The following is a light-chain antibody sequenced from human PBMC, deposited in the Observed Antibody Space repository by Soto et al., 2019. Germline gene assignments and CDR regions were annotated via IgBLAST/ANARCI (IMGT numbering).Light chain of an antibody. V-gene: IGKV1-12*02. Sequence: DIQMTHSPSSVSASAGDRVNSTFRASPGINSWAGWYQQKPGEAPKLLIHAPSFLQSGVPSRFSGSGSGTDFILAISILQPEDFATYFCQQAHSLPWTFGQGTKVELK. CDR1: PGINSW. J-gene: IGKJ1*01. CDR2: APS. CDR3: QQAHSLPWT.